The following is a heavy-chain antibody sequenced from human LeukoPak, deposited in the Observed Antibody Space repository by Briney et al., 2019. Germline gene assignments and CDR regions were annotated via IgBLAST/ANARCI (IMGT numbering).Heavy chain of an antibody. D-gene: IGHD6-13*01. CDR1: GGSISSYY. Sequence: SETLSLTCTVSGGSISSYYWSWIRQPPGKGLEWIGYIYYSGSTNYNPSLKSRVTISVDTSKNQFSLKLSSVTAADTAVYYCAREVAAAGTFDYWGQGILVTVSS. CDR3: AREVAAAGTFDY. J-gene: IGHJ4*02. CDR2: IYYSGST. V-gene: IGHV4-59*01.